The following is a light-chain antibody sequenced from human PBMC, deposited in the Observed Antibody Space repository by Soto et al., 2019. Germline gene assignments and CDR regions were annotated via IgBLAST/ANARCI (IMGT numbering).Light chain of an antibody. CDR1: QDINNY. V-gene: IGKV1-33*01. CDR2: DAS. Sequence: DIQLTQSPSSLSASVGDRVTITCQARQDINNYLVWYQQKPGKAPKFLIFDASILETGVPSRFRGSGSGTDFTFTISSLQPEDIATYYCQQYHNLPRTFGQGTKVDIK. J-gene: IGKJ1*01. CDR3: QQYHNLPRT.